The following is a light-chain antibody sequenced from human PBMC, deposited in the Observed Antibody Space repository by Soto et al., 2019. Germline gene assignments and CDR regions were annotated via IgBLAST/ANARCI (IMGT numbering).Light chain of an antibody. CDR2: GAS. CDR3: QQYGSSGT. Sequence: EIVLTQSPGTLSLSPGERATLSCRASQSVSSSYLAWYQQKPGQAPRLLIYGASNRATGIPDRFSGSGSGTDFTLTISRLEPEDFAVYYCQQYGSSGTFGQGTTVESK. J-gene: IGKJ1*01. V-gene: IGKV3-20*01. CDR1: QSVSSSY.